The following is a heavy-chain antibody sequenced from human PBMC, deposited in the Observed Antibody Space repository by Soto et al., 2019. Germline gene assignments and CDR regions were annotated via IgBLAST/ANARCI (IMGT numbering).Heavy chain of an antibody. D-gene: IGHD4-17*01. V-gene: IGHV3-49*03. CDR2: IRSKAYGGTT. CDR3: TRDLATVTSFLIYYYYMDV. CDR1: GFTSGDYA. J-gene: IGHJ6*03. Sequence: GGSLRLSCTASGFTSGDYAMSWFRQAPGKGLEWVGFIRSKAYGGTTEYAASVKGRFTISRDDSKSIAYLQMNSLKTEDTAVYYCTRDLATVTSFLIYYYYMDVWGKGTTVTVSS.